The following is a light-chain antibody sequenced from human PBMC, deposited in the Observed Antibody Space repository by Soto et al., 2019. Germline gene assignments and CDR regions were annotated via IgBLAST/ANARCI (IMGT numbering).Light chain of an antibody. J-gene: IGLJ1*01. CDR1: NLGDKY. CDR3: QAWDSSTAGV. Sequence: SSELTQPPSVSVSPGQTASISCSGANLGDKYTCWYQQKPGQSPVLVIYQDSKRPSGIPERFSGSNSGNTATLTISGTQAMDEADYYCQAWDSSTAGVFGTGTKLTVL. CDR2: QDS. V-gene: IGLV3-1*01.